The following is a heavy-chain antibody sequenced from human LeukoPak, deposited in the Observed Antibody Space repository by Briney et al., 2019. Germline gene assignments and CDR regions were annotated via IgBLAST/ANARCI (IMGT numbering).Heavy chain of an antibody. CDR3: ATHHYDFWSGYYDDGDLSPDSLQYYFDY. V-gene: IGHV3-23*01. D-gene: IGHD3-3*01. CDR1: GFTFSSYA. J-gene: IGHJ4*02. Sequence: GGSLRLSCAASGFTFSSYAMSWVRQAPGKGLEWVSAISGSGGSTYYADSVQGRFTISRDNSKNTLYLQMNSLRAEDTAVYYCATHHYDFWSGYYDDGDLSPDSLQYYFDYWGQGTLVTVSS. CDR2: ISGSGGST.